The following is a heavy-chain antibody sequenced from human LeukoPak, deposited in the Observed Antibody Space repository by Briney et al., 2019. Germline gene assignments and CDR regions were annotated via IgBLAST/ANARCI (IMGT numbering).Heavy chain of an antibody. V-gene: IGHV4-31*03. D-gene: IGHD6-13*01. CDR3: AREPLKAAAPD. CDR2: IYYSGST. Sequence: SETLSLTCTVSGYSISSGYYWGWIRQHPGKGLEWIGYIYYSGSTYYNPSLKSRVTISVDTSKNQFSLKLSSVTAADTAVYYCAREPLKAAAPDWGQGTLVTVSS. J-gene: IGHJ4*02. CDR1: GYSISSGYY.